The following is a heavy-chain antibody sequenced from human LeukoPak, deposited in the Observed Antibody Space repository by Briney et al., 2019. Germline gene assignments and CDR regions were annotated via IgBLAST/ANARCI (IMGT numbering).Heavy chain of an antibody. V-gene: IGHV3-21*01. Sequence: PGGSLRLSCAASGFTFSSYSMNWVRQAPGKGLQWVSSISSSSSYIYYADSVKGRFTISRDNAKNSVYLQMNSLRGEDTAVYYCARGDGATPPDAFDIWGKGTMVTVSS. J-gene: IGHJ3*02. CDR2: ISSSSSYI. D-gene: IGHD3-10*01. CDR1: GFTFSSYS. CDR3: ARGDGATPPDAFDI.